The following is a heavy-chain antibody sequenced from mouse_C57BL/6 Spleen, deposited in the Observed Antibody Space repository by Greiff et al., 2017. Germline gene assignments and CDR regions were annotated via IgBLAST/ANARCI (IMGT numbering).Heavy chain of an antibody. D-gene: IGHD2-1*01. Sequence: EVKLLESGPELVKPGASVKMSCKASGYTFTDYNMNWVKQSHGKSLEWIGYINPNNGGTSYNQKFKGKATLTVNKSSSTAYMELRSLTSEDSAVYYCARVGYGNYGAMDYWGQGTSVTVSS. CDR1: GYTFTDYN. V-gene: IGHV1-22*01. J-gene: IGHJ4*01. CDR3: ARVGYGNYGAMDY. CDR2: INPNNGGT.